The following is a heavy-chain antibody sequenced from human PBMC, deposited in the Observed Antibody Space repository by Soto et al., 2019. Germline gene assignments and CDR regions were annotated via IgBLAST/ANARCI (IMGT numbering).Heavy chain of an antibody. CDR2: IKQDGSET. Sequence: EVQLVESGGGLVQPGGSLRLSCVASGFTLSSFWMTWVRHSPDKGLEWVASIKQDGSETYYVDSVKGRFTISRDNPKNTLYLQMNSLRVGDTAVYYCARPPHGMDVWGQGTTVTVSS. CDR1: GFTLSSFW. CDR3: ARPPHGMDV. V-gene: IGHV3-7*03. J-gene: IGHJ6*02.